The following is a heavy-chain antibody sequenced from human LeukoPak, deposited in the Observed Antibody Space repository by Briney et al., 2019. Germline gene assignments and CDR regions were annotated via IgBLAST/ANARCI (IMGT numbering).Heavy chain of an antibody. CDR3: ARVVYSGSWGYFDY. V-gene: IGHV4-59*01. Sequence: PSETLSLTCTVSGGSISTYYWSWIRQSPRKGLEWIGYIYYSGSTSYNPSLKSRVTISIDTSKTQFPLKLSSVTAADTAVYYCARVVYSGSWGYFDYWGQGTLVTVSS. D-gene: IGHD3-10*01. CDR2: IYYSGST. J-gene: IGHJ4*02. CDR1: GGSISTYY.